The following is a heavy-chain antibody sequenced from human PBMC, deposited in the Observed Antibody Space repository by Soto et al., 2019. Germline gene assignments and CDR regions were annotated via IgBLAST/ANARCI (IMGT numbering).Heavy chain of an antibody. D-gene: IGHD3-10*01. CDR1: GFTFSSYW. V-gene: IGHV3-7*03. CDR3: ARDRTYGSGSSYDAFDI. J-gene: IGHJ3*02. Sequence: GGSLRLSCVASGFTFSSYWMSWVRQAPGKGLEWVANIKQDGSEKYYVDSVKGRFTISRDNAKNSLYLQMNSLRAEDTAVYYCARDRTYGSGSSYDAFDIWGQGTMVTVSS. CDR2: IKQDGSEK.